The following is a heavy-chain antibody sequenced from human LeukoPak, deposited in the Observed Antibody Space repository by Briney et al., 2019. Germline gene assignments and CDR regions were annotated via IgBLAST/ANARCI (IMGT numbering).Heavy chain of an antibody. CDR1: GDAFTNYC. CDR2: VDPSVATP. J-gene: IGHJ4*02. CDR3: ARSRLRFLQWDY. V-gene: IGHV1-46*01. D-gene: IGHD3-3*01. Sequence: ASVKVSCKAPGDAFTNYCFHWVRQTPRHGLEWMGIVDPSVATPTYAERFQGRVTMTRDASTGTVYMELRSLKGEDTAVYYCARSRLRFLQWDYWGQRTVVTVSS.